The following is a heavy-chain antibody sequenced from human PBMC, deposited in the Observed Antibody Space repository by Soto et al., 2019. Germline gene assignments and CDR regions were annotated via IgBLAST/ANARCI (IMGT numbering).Heavy chain of an antibody. Sequence: PSETLSLTCAVSGGSISSSNWWSWVRQPPGKGLEWIGEIYHSGSTNYNPSLTSRVTISVDTSKNQFSLKLTSVTAADTAVYYCAREGGSYDSGGYLIRGAFDIWGQGTMVTVS. CDR3: AREGGSYDSGGYLIRGAFDI. J-gene: IGHJ3*02. D-gene: IGHD3-22*01. CDR2: IYHSGST. V-gene: IGHV4-4*02. CDR1: GGSISSSNW.